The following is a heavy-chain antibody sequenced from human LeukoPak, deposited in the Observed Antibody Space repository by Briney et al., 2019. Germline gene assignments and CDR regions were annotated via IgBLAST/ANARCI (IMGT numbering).Heavy chain of an antibody. V-gene: IGHV1-24*01. Sequence: GASVKVSCKVSGYTLTELSMHWVRQAPGRGLEWMGGFDPEDGETIYAQKFQGRVTMTEDTSTDTAYMELSSLRSEDMAVYYCATSSLRLGELSLSKAFDIWGQGTMVTVSS. D-gene: IGHD3-16*02. CDR2: FDPEDGET. J-gene: IGHJ3*02. CDR1: GYTLTELS. CDR3: ATSSLRLGELSLSKAFDI.